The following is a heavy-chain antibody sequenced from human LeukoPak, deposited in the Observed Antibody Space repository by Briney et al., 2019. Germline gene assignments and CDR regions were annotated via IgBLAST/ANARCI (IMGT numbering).Heavy chain of an antibody. D-gene: IGHD2-15*01. CDR1: GFTFSSYA. CDR3: AKDQGYCSGGSCYEYDY. J-gene: IGHJ4*02. CDR2: ISGSGGST. V-gene: IGHV3-23*01. Sequence: PGGSLRLSCAASGFTFSSYAMSWVRQAPGKGLEWVSAISGSGGSTYYADSVKGRFTISRDNSKNTLYLQMNSLRAEDTAVYCCAKDQGYCSGGSCYEYDYWGQGTLVTVSS.